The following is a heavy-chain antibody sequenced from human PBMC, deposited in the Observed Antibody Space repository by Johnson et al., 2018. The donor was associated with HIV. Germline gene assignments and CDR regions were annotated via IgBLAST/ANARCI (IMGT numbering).Heavy chain of an antibody. D-gene: IGHD6-13*01. CDR2: IRYDGSNK. V-gene: IGHV3-30*02. Sequence: VQLVESGGGVVQPGRSLRLSCAASGFTFSSYGIHWVRQAPGQGLEWVAFIRYDGSNKYYADSMKGRFTISRDNSKNTLYLQMNSLRAEDTAAYYCARLPYSGDEDAFDTWGPGALVTVSS. CDR1: GFTFSSYG. J-gene: IGHJ3*02. CDR3: ARLPYSGDEDAFDT.